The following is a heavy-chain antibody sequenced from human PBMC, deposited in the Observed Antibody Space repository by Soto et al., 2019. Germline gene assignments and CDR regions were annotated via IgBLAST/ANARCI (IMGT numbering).Heavy chain of an antibody. J-gene: IGHJ4*02. CDR2: IYYSGTT. CDR1: GDSVSNDNYY. Sequence: SETLSLTCAVSGDSVSNDNYYWSWIRQPPGKGLEWIGYIYYSGTTNYNSYLKSRLSLSVDMSKNQFSLKLASVTAADTAVYFCARSQRGRTAFTFDYWGQGALVTAPQ. V-gene: IGHV4-61*01. CDR3: ARSQRGRTAFTFDY. D-gene: IGHD3-16*01.